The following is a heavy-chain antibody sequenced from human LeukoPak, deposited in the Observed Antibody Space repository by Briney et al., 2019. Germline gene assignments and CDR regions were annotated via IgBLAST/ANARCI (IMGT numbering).Heavy chain of an antibody. CDR3: ARHLGAQSLIAFDI. D-gene: IGHD3-16*01. Sequence: SETLSLTCTVSGGSINRYYWTWIRQPAGKGLEWIGRIYSTGSTNYNPSLKSRVTMSVGTSKNHFSLNLNSVTAADTAVYYCARHLGAQSLIAFDIWGRGTMVTVSS. V-gene: IGHV4-4*07. CDR1: GGSINRYY. J-gene: IGHJ3*02. CDR2: IYSTGST.